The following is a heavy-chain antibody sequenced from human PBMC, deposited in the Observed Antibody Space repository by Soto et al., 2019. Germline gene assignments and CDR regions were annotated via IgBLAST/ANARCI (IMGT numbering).Heavy chain of an antibody. CDR3: ASYHYYDVWIGSRYYMDA. CDR1: GDSVSSSRYY. J-gene: IGHJ6*03. D-gene: IGHD3-3*01. V-gene: IGHV4-39*01. Sequence: SETLSLTCTVSGDSVSSSRYYWGLVRQPPGKGLEWIGSVYYSGSTYYNPSLESRVTISVDKSKHQFSLKLTSVTAADSAVYYCASYHYYDVWIGSRYYMDAWGRGTTVTVSS. CDR2: VYYSGST.